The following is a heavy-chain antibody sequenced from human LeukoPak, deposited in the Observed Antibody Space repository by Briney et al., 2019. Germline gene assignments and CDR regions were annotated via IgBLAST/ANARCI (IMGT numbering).Heavy chain of an antibody. D-gene: IGHD2-2*01. Sequence: GSSVKVSCKASGGTFSSYAISWVRQAPGQGLEWMGGIIPIFGTANYAQKFQGRVTITADESTSTAYMELSSLRSEDTAVYYCARAGAVKTCPPRSTSCRHYYYYYGMDVWGQGTTVTVSS. J-gene: IGHJ6*02. CDR2: IIPIFGTA. CDR3: ARAGAVKTCPPRSTSCRHYYYYYGMDV. CDR1: GGTFSSYA. V-gene: IGHV1-69*01.